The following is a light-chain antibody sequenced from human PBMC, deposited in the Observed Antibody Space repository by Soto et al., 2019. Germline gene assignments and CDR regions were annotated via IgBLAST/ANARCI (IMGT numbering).Light chain of an antibody. Sequence: IQMTQSASTLSASLGDRVTITCQASQNINNDLNWYQQKPGRAPKLRIYGASNLEAGVPSRIRGSGSGTDFTFTISLLQPEDIATYCCQQYDNLPTFGQGTRLEIK. V-gene: IGKV1-33*01. J-gene: IGKJ5*01. CDR1: QNINND. CDR3: QQYDNLPT. CDR2: GAS.